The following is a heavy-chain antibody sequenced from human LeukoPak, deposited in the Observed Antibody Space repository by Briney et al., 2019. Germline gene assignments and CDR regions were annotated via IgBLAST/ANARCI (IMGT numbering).Heavy chain of an antibody. CDR3: ERSYCNTGCYAVGSFDF. V-gene: IGHV4-39*01. CDR1: GASISRSNYY. D-gene: IGHD2-2*01. J-gene: IGHJ3*01. CDR2: VYYSGST. Sequence: SETLSLTCTVSGASISRSNYYWGGIRQPPGKGLEWIGSVYYSGSTYHSPSLESRVTISVDTSKNQFSLKLNSVTAADTAVYYCERSYCNTGCYAVGSFDFWGQGTMVTVSS.